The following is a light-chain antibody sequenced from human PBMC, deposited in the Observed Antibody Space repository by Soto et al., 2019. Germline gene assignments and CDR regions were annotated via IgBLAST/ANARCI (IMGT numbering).Light chain of an antibody. Sequence: DIQMTQSPSTLSASVGDRVTITCRASQSINSWLAWYQQKPGKAPKPLIYKASSLESGVPSRFSGSGSGTEFTLTISSLQPDDFATYYCQHYNTYPWTFGQGTKVEIK. J-gene: IGKJ1*01. CDR1: QSINSW. CDR2: KAS. V-gene: IGKV1-5*03. CDR3: QHYNTYPWT.